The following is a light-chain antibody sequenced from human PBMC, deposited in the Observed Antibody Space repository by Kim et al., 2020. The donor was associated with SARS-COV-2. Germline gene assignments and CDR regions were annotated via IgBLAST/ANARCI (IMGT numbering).Light chain of an antibody. CDR1: QGISSY. J-gene: IGKJ3*01. CDR3: QQYYSYPFT. CDR2: AAS. V-gene: IGKV1-8*01. Sequence: ASAGDRVSISSRASQGISSYLAWYQQKPGKAPKLLIYAASTLQSGVPSRFSGSGSGTDFTLTISCLQSEDFATYYCQQYYSYPFTFGPGTKVDIK.